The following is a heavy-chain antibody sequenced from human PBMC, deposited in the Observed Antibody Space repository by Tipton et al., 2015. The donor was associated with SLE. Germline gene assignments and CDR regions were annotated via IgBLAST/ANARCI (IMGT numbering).Heavy chain of an antibody. Sequence: GSLRLSCAASGFTFTIYWMSWVRQAPGKGLEWVANIKQDGSVKSYVDSVKGRFTISRDNAKNSLYLQMNSLRAEDTAVYYCARDQGPSGYWGQGTLVTVSS. CDR3: ARDQGPSGY. CDR1: GFTFTIYW. CDR2: IKQDGSVK. V-gene: IGHV3-7*01. J-gene: IGHJ4*02.